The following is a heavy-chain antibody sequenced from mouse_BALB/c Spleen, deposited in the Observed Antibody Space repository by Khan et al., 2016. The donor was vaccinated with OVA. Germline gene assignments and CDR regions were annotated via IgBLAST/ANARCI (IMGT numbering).Heavy chain of an antibody. CDR2: INPSTDYT. Sequence: QVQLKQSGAELAKPGASVKMSCKAPGYSFVNYWIHWVKQRPGQGLEWIGYINPSTDYTEYNQKFKEKATLTADKSSSTAYMQLSSLTSEDSAVXQWTRWDNSYGSTCVCWGNGTTLTVSS. CDR1: GYSFVNYW. V-gene: IGHV1-7*01. D-gene: IGHD1-1*01. CDR3: TRWDNSYGSTCVC. J-gene: IGHJ2*01.